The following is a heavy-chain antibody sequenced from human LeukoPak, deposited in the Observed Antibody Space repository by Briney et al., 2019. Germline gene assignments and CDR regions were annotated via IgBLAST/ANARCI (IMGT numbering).Heavy chain of an antibody. CDR1: GGSISSSSYY. Sequence: PSETLSLTCTVSGGSISSSSYYWGWTRQPPGKGLEWIGSIYYSGSTDYNPSLKSRVTISVDTSKNQFSLKLSSVTAADTAVYYCVTGSDYGYYYYYMDVWGKGTTVTVSS. CDR3: VTGSDYGYYYYYMDV. V-gene: IGHV4-39*07. D-gene: IGHD4-17*01. CDR2: IYYSGST. J-gene: IGHJ6*03.